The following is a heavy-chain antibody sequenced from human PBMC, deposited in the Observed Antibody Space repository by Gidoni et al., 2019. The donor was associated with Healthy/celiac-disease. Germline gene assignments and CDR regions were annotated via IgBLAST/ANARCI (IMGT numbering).Heavy chain of an antibody. CDR3: ARSGTNGVY. J-gene: IGHJ4*02. CDR2: IYHSGST. Sequence: VQLQESGPGLVKPSETLSLTCAVSGYSISSGYYWGWIRQPPGKGLEWIGSIYHSGSTYYNPSLKSRVTISVDTSKNQFSLKLSSVTAADTAVYYCARSGTNGVYWGQGTLVTVSS. CDR1: GYSISSGYY. V-gene: IGHV4-38-2*01. D-gene: IGHD2-8*01.